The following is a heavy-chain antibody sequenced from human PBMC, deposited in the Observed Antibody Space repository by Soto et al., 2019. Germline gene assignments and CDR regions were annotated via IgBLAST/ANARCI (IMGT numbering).Heavy chain of an antibody. J-gene: IGHJ4*02. D-gene: IGHD6-19*01. CDR2: ISYDGSNK. CDR1: GFTFSSYA. Sequence: GGSLRLSCAASGFTFSSYAMHWVRQAPGKGLEWVAVISYDGSNKYYADSVKGRFTISRDNSKNTLYLQMNSLRAEDTAVYYCAKGSRSAVAGSVFDYWGQGTLVTVSS. V-gene: IGHV3-30-3*01. CDR3: AKGSRSAVAGSVFDY.